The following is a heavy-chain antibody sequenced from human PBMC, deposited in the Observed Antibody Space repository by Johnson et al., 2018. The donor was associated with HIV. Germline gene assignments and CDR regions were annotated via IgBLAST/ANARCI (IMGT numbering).Heavy chain of an antibody. Sequence: EVQLVESGGTVIRPGGSLRLSCVASGFTFDDYGMSWVRQAPGKGLEWVSGINWDGTYTGYVGSVKGRFTISRDNGKNSLYLQMNSLRVEDTALYYCARAVRIGVGGTVLGASDSWGQGTMVTVSS. V-gene: IGHV3-20*04. CDR3: ARAVRIGVGGTVLGASDS. CDR2: INWDGTYT. CDR1: GFTFDDYG. J-gene: IGHJ3*02. D-gene: IGHD6-13*01.